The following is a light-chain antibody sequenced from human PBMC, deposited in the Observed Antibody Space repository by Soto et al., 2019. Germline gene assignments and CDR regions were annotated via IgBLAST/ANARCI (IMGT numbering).Light chain of an antibody. Sequence: EIVMPQSQATLSVSPGEHAPLSCRASQSVFSSLAWYQQRPGQAPRLLIYDASNRATGIPARFSGSGSGTEFTLTISSLQSEDFAVYYCQQYNNWPGWTFGQGTNVDI. CDR3: QQYNNWPGWT. J-gene: IGKJ1*01. CDR1: QSVFSS. CDR2: DAS. V-gene: IGKV3D-15*01.